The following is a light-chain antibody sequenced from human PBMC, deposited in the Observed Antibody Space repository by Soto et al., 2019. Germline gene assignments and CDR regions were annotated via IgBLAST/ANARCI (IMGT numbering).Light chain of an antibody. CDR1: RSSIGSNT. CDR3: AACDASLGGFYV. CDR2: SNN. Sequence: QSVLTQPPSASGTPGQRVTISCSGSRSSIGSNTVNWYQHLPGSAPKLLIYSNNHRPSGVPDRFSASKAGASASLAISGLQSEDEGDYYCAACDASLGGFYVFGSGTKVTVL. J-gene: IGLJ1*01. V-gene: IGLV1-44*01.